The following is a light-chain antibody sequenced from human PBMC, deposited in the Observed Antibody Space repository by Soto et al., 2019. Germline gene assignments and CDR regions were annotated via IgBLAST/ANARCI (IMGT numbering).Light chain of an antibody. CDR1: SSDVGSYNL. V-gene: IGLV2-14*02. Sequence: QSALTQPASVSGSPGQSIAISCTGTSSDVGSYNLVSWYQQHPGKAPKLMIYEGSKRPSGVSNRFSGSKSGNTASLTISGLQAEDEADYYCISYTSSSPYVFGTGTKVTVL. CDR3: ISYTSSSPYV. CDR2: EGS. J-gene: IGLJ1*01.